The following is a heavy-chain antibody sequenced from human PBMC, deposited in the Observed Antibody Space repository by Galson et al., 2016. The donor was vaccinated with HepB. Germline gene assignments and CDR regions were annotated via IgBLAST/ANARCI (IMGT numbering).Heavy chain of an antibody. V-gene: IGHV4-39*02. J-gene: IGHJ4*02. CDR1: GGSISRSTLY. Sequence: SETLSLTCTVSGGSISRSTLYWGWIRQSPGEGLEWIGSGYDGGTTHYNPSLKSRLTISVGTSKNQFSLKLSSVTAADTAVYYCAREVAARDGYIFWGQGTLVTVSS. CDR2: GYDGGTT. D-gene: IGHD5-24*01. CDR3: AREVAARDGYIF.